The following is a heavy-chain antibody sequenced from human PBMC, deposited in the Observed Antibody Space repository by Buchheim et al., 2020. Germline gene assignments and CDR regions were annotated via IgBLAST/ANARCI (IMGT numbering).Heavy chain of an antibody. CDR3: ARDDSSGYYSYYYYYGMDV. V-gene: IGHV3-48*01. CDR2: ISSSSSTI. D-gene: IGHD3-22*01. Sequence: EVQLVESGGGLVQPGGSLRLSCAASGFTFSSYSMNWVRQAPGKGLEWVSYISSSSSTIYYADSVKGRFTISRDNAKNSLYLQMNSLRAEDTAAYYCARDDSSGYYSYYYYYGMDVWGQGTT. J-gene: IGHJ6*02. CDR1: GFTFSSYS.